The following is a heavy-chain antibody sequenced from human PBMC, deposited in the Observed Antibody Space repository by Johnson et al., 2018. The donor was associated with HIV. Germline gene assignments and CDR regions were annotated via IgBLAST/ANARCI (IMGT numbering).Heavy chain of an antibody. Sequence: VQLVESGGGLIQPGGSLRLSCAASGFSFNTYWMSWVRQAPGKGLQWVANIRQDGGETDYVDSVKGRFIISRDNSKNTLYLQMNSLRAEDTALYYCAKVAVATAAGGVPLDIWGPGTMVTVSA. CDR3: AKVAVATAAGGVPLDI. CDR1: GFSFNTYW. J-gene: IGHJ3*02. V-gene: IGHV3-7*01. CDR2: IRQDGGET. D-gene: IGHD6-13*01.